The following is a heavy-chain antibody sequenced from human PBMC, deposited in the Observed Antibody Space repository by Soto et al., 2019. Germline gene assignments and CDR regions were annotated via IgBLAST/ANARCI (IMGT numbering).Heavy chain of an antibody. CDR3: ANSWGGYCSGGSCYSLHYHWYFDL. J-gene: IGHJ2*01. D-gene: IGHD2-15*01. CDR2: ISGSGGST. V-gene: IGHV3-23*01. Sequence: EVQLLESGGGLVQPGGSLRLSCAASGFTFSSYAMSWVRQAPGKGLEWVSAISGSGGSTYYADSVKGRFTISRDNSKNTLYLQMNSLRAEDTAVYYCANSWGGYCSGGSCYSLHYHWYFDLWGRGTLVTVSS. CDR1: GFTFSSYA.